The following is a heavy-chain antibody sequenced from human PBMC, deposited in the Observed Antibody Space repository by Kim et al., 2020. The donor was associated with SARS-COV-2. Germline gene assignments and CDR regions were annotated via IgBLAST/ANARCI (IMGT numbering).Heavy chain of an antibody. CDR3: ARAEGSIAAASNNWFDP. J-gene: IGHJ5*02. Sequence: ASVKVSCKASGYTFTSYYMHWVRQAPGQGLEWMGIINPSGGSTSYAQKFQGRVTMTRDTSTSTVYMELSSLRSEDTAVYYCARAEGSIAAASNNWFDPWGQGTLVTVSS. V-gene: IGHV1-46*01. D-gene: IGHD6-13*01. CDR2: INPSGGST. CDR1: GYTFTSYY.